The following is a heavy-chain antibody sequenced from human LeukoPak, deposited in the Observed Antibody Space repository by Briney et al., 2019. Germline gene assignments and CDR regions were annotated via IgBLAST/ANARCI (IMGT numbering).Heavy chain of an antibody. CDR1: GYTFTGYN. J-gene: IGHJ4*02. CDR2: INPNSGGT. D-gene: IGHD2-2*01. V-gene: IGHV1-2*02. CDR3: ASLSYQPPFDY. Sequence: APVKVSCKASGYTFTGYNMHRMRQAPGQVLEWMGWINPNSGGTNYAQKFQGRVTMTRDTSISTAYMELSSLRSDDTAMYYCASLSYQPPFDYWGQGTLVTVSS.